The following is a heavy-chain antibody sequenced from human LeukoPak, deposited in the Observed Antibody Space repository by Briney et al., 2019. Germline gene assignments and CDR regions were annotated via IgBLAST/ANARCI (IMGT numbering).Heavy chain of an antibody. CDR3: ARVPGVISGYYYYYYMDV. Sequence: SETLSLTCTVSGSSISSYYWSWIRQPPGKGLEWIGYIYYSGSTNYNPSLKSRVTISVDTSKNQFSLKLSSVTAADTAVYYCARVPGVISGYYYYYYMDVWGKGTTVTVSS. J-gene: IGHJ6*03. CDR2: IYYSGST. V-gene: IGHV4-59*01. CDR1: GSSISSYY. D-gene: IGHD3-10*01.